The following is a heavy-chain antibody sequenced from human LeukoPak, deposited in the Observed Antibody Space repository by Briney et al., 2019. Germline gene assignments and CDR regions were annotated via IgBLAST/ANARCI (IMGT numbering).Heavy chain of an antibody. Sequence: GGSLRLSCAASGFTFSISWMTWVRQAPGKGLEWLANIKEDGSVKNYVDSVKGRFTISRDNAKNSLYLQMNSLRVEDTAVYYCAKDTGSVVPAAILDYWGQGTLVTVSS. V-gene: IGHV3-7*01. D-gene: IGHD2-2*01. J-gene: IGHJ4*02. CDR1: GFTFSISW. CDR2: IKEDGSVK. CDR3: AKDTGSVVPAAILDY.